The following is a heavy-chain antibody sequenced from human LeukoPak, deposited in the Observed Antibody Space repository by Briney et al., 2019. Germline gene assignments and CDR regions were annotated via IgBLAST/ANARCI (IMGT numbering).Heavy chain of an antibody. CDR3: ARSSKYSSSSGDFDY. J-gene: IGHJ4*02. V-gene: IGHV1-18*01. CDR1: GYTFTSYG. CDR2: ISAYNGNT. Sequence: ASVKVSCKASGYTFTSYGISWVRQAPGQGLEWMGWISAYNGNTNYAQKLQGRVTMTTDTSTSTAYMELSSLRSEDTAVYYCARSSKYSSSSGDFDYWGQGTLVTVSS. D-gene: IGHD6-6*01.